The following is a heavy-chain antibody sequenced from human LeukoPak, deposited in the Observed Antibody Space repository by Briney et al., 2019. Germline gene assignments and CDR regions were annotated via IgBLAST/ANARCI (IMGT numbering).Heavy chain of an antibody. Sequence: GESLRLSCAASGFTFSNHFMSWIRQAPGKGLEWVANIKQDGGEIYYVDSVKGRFTISRDNAKNSVSLQMNSLRAEDTAIYYCATYLRNTAAGYYYFEYWGQGTLVTVSS. CDR1: GFTFSNHF. CDR2: IKQDGGEI. CDR3: ATYLRNTAAGYYYFEY. J-gene: IGHJ4*02. D-gene: IGHD6-13*01. V-gene: IGHV3-7*01.